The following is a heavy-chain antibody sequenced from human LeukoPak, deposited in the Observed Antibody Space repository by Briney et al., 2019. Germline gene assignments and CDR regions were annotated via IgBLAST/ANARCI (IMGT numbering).Heavy chain of an antibody. V-gene: IGHV3-21*04. CDR3: AKAGKSTSNDYGDYAYYYYYMDV. J-gene: IGHJ6*03. CDR2: ISSSSSYI. D-gene: IGHD4-17*01. Sequence: GGSLRLSCAASGFTFSCYSMNWVRQAPGKGLEWVSSISSSSSYIYYADSVKGRFTISRDNAKNSLYLQMNSLRAEDTALYYCAKAGKSTSNDYGDYAYYYYYMDVWGKGTTVTISS. CDR1: GFTFSCYS.